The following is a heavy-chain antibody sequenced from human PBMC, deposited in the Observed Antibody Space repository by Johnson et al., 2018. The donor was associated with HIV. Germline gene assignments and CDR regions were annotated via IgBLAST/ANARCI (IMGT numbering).Heavy chain of an antibody. CDR2: ISYDGSNK. D-gene: IGHD1-14*01. CDR1: GFTFSSYA. V-gene: IGHV3-30*04. Sequence: QVQLVESGGGVVQPGRSLRLSCAASGFTFSSYAMHWVRQAPGKGLEWVAVISYDGSNKYYADSVKGRFTISRDTAKNPLYLQMNSLRAEDTAVYYCARAFGSAFDIWGQGTMVTVSS. J-gene: IGHJ3*02. CDR3: ARAFGSAFDI.